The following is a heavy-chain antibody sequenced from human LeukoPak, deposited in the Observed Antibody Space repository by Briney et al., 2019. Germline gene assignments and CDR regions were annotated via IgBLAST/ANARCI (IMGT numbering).Heavy chain of an antibody. CDR2: IYYSGST. CDR3: ARERIAAAATDYYYGMDV. J-gene: IGHJ6*02. V-gene: IGHV4-59*01. Sequence: PSETLSLTCTVSGGSISSYYWSWIRQPPGKGLEWIGYIYYSGSTNYNPSLKSRVTISVDTSKNQFSLKLSSVTAADTAVYYCARERIAAAATDYYYGMDVWGQGTTVTVSS. CDR1: GGSISSYY. D-gene: IGHD6-13*01.